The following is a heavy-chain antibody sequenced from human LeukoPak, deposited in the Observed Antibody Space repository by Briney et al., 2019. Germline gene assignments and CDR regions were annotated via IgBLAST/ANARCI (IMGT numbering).Heavy chain of an antibody. CDR1: GYTFTGYY. D-gene: IGHD2-15*01. Sequence: ASVKVSCKASGYTFTGYYMHWVRQAPGQGLEWMGWINPNSGGTNYAQKFQGRVTMTRDTSISTAYMELSRLRSDDTAVYYCARDPNCSGGGCYLGGPIYYYYYGMDVWGQGTTVTVSS. V-gene: IGHV1-2*02. CDR3: ARDPNCSGGGCYLGGPIYYYYYGMDV. CDR2: INPNSGGT. J-gene: IGHJ6*02.